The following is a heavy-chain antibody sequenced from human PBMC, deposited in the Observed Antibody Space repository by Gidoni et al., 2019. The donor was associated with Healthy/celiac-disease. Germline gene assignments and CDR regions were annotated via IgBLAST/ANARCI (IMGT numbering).Heavy chain of an antibody. CDR3: ARDQGSDDYIGVAATGPFDP. J-gene: IGHJ5*02. CDR2: IYHSGST. V-gene: IGHV4-4*02. Sequence: VQLHASGPGLVKPSGTLSLTCAVSGGSIRSSNWLRWVRPPPGKGLEWIGEIYHSGSTNYSPSLKSRVTISVDKSKNQFSLKLSSVTAADTAVDYCARDQGSDDYIGVAATGPFDPWGQGTLVTVSS. D-gene: IGHD4-4*01. CDR1: GGSIRSSNW.